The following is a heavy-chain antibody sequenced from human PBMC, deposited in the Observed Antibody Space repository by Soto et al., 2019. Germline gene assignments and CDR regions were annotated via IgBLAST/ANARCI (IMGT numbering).Heavy chain of an antibody. J-gene: IGHJ4*02. D-gene: IGHD2-2*02. CDR3: ARDPMSGYCSSTSCYTLDY. V-gene: IGHV1-3*01. CDR1: GYTFTSYA. Sequence: PGASVKVSCKASGYTFTSYAMHWVRQAPGQRLEWMGWINAGNGNTKYSQKFQGRVTITRDTSASTAYMELSSLRSEDTAVYYCARDPMSGYCSSTSCYTLDYWGQGTLVTVSS. CDR2: INAGNGNT.